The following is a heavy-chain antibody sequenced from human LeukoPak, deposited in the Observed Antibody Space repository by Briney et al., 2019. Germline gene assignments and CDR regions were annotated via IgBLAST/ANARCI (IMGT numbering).Heavy chain of an antibody. CDR1: GYTFTSYD. CDR3: ASLGQQVVVPYYFDL. V-gene: IGHV1-2*04. D-gene: IGHD6-13*01. CDR2: INPNSGGT. Sequence: ASVKVSCKASGYTFTSYDINWVRQATGQGLEWMGWINPNSGGTNYAQKFQGWVTMTRDTSISTAYMELSRLRSDDTAVYYCASLGQQVVVPYYFDLWGQGTLVTVSS. J-gene: IGHJ4*02.